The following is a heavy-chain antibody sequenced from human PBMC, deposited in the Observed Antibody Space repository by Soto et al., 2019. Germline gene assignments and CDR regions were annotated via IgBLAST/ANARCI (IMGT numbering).Heavy chain of an antibody. J-gene: IGHJ4*02. D-gene: IGHD1-26*01. CDR1: GFTFSSYA. CDR3: AKDSSAGAHPIGYFDY. V-gene: IGHV3-23*01. CDR2: ISGSGGST. Sequence: PGGSLRLSCAASGFTFSSYAMSWVRQAPGKGLEWVSAISGSGGSTYYADSVKGRFTISRDNSKNTLYLQMNSLRAEDTAVYYCAKDSSAGAHPIGYFDYWGQGTLVTVSS.